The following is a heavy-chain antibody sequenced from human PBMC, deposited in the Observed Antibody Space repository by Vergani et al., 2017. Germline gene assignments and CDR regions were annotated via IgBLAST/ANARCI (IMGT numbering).Heavy chain of an antibody. CDR1: GFTFNQYG. D-gene: IGHD1-14*01. CDR3: ARDLRLLYNRFDP. J-gene: IGHJ5*02. CDR2: TWYDGNNK. V-gene: IGHV3-33*01. Sequence: QVQSVESGGGVVQPGRSLRLSCAASGFTFNQYGMHWVRQAPGKGLEWVAVTWYDGNNKQYADSVKGRFNISRDKSKGPMYLQMKSLRDEDTGGYYCARDLRLLYNRFDPWGQGTLVTVSS.